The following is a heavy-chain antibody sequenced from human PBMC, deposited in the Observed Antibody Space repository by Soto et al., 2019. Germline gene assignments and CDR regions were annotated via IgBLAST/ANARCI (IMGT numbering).Heavy chain of an antibody. CDR1: GFTFNSAG. J-gene: IGHJ4*02. CDR3: TTWRRLKSCTSVSCYGDGAY. D-gene: IGHD2-2*01. Sequence: EVPLVESGGALVKPGESLTLSCAASGFTFNSAGMTWVRQAPGKGLEWVGRIKSVTDGGRVDTAAPVKGRFTISRDDSKNTFLLKKNSLKSEEAASYYCTTWRRLKSCTSVSCYGDGAYWGQGTLVTVSS. CDR2: IKSVTDGGRV. V-gene: IGHV3-15*02.